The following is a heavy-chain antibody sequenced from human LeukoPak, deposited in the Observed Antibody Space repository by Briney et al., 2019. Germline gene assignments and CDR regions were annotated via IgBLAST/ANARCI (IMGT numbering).Heavy chain of an antibody. J-gene: IGHJ4*02. CDR3: ARISRDTAMPPVGY. CDR1: GGSISSSSYY. Sequence: SETLSLTCTVSGGSISSSSYYWGWIRQPPGKGLEWIGSIYYSGSTYYNPSLKSRVTISVDTSKNQFSLKLSSVTAADTAVYYCARISRDTAMPPVGYWGQGTLVTVSS. D-gene: IGHD5-18*01. CDR2: IYYSGST. V-gene: IGHV4-39*01.